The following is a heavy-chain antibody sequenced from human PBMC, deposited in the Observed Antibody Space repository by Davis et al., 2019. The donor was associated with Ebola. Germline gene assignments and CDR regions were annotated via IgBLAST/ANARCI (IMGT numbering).Heavy chain of an antibody. CDR1: GFSISSYS. D-gene: IGHD4-17*01. CDR3: ARDRGDYGHLDY. J-gene: IGHJ2*01. CDR2: ISSSGRDI. Sequence: PGGSLRLSCAASGFSISSYSMNWVRQAPGKGLEWVSSISSSGRDIQYTDSMKGRFAVSRDNAKNSLYLQMNSLRVEDTAVYYCARDRGDYGHLDYWGRGTLVTVSS. V-gene: IGHV3-21*06.